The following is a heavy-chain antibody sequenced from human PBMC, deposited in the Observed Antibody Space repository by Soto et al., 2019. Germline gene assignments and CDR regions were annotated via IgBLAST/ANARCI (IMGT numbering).Heavy chain of an antibody. CDR2: INQNGGVK. CDR3: ARYESSGPAVW. V-gene: IGHV3-7*01. CDR1: GFTLRNYW. Sequence: PGGPLRRCCAAAGFTLRNYWMTWVHPAPGKGLEWVANINQNGGVKFYEESVKGRLTISRDNAKNSLYLQRNSLRAEDTAVYYCARYESSGPAVWWGQGT. J-gene: IGHJ4*02. D-gene: IGHD3-22*01.